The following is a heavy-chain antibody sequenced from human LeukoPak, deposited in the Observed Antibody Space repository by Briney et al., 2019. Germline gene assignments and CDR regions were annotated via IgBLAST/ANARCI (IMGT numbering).Heavy chain of an antibody. Sequence: GRSPRLSCAASGFTFDDYAMHWVRQAPGKGLAWVSGISWNSGSIGYADSVKGRFTISRVNAKNSLYLQMNSLRAEDMALYYCAKGRNGYNFYAFDYWGQGTLVTVSS. CDR1: GFTFDDYA. CDR3: AKGRNGYNFYAFDY. J-gene: IGHJ4*02. CDR2: ISWNSGSI. V-gene: IGHV3-9*03. D-gene: IGHD5-24*01.